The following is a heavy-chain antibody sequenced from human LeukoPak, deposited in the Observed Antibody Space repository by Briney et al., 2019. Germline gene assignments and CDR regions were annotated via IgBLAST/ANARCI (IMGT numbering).Heavy chain of an antibody. D-gene: IGHD3-9*01. CDR1: GDSISTYY. Sequence: SETLSLTCTVSGDSISTYYWNWIRQPPGKGLEWIGYIYYSGSTNYNPSLKSRVSISVDTSKNQFSLELSSVTAADTAVYYCARQGRDDFLTGYSPYNWFDPWGQGTLVTVSS. CDR3: ARQGRDDFLTGYSPYNWFDP. V-gene: IGHV4-59*08. J-gene: IGHJ5*02. CDR2: IYYSGST.